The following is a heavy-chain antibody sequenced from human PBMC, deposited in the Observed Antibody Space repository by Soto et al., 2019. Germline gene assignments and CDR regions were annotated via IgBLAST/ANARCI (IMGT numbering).Heavy chain of an antibody. D-gene: IGHD1-1*01. V-gene: IGHV3-23*01. CDR2: ISGTGGST. J-gene: IGHJ4*02. CDR1: GFTFSTYA. Sequence: EVQLLESGGTLVQPGESLRLSCAASGFTFSTYAMSWVRQAPGKGLEWISSISGTGGSTHYADSVKGRFTISKDDSKSTLYLQMNSLRAEDTAVYYCAKDQSHLERPDYLDSWGQGTLVTVSS. CDR3: AKDQSHLERPDYLDS.